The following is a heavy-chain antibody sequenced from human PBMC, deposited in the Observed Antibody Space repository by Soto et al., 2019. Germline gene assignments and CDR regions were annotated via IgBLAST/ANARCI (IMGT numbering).Heavy chain of an antibody. D-gene: IGHD2-2*01. Sequence: TLSLTCPVSVGSISSYYWSWIRQPAGKGLEWIGRIYTSGSTNYNPSLKSRVTMSVDTSKNQFSLKLSSVTAADTAVYYCARACSSNSCYDVFDYWGQGTLVTVSS. V-gene: IGHV4-4*07. CDR2: IYTSGST. J-gene: IGHJ4*02. CDR1: VGSISSYY. CDR3: ARACSSNSCYDVFDY.